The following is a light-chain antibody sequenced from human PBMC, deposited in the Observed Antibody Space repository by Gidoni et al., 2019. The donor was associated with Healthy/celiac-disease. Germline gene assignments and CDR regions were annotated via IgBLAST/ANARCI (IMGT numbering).Light chain of an antibody. J-gene: IGKJ4*01. Sequence: DLKMTQSPSSLSASVGDRVTITRRASQSISSYLNCDQQKPGKAPKLLIYAAASLQSGVPSRFRGSGSGTEFTLTISSRQPEDFATDYCQQSYSTPPVTFGGGTKVEIK. CDR3: QQSYSTPPVT. CDR2: AAA. CDR1: QSISSY. V-gene: IGKV1-39*01.